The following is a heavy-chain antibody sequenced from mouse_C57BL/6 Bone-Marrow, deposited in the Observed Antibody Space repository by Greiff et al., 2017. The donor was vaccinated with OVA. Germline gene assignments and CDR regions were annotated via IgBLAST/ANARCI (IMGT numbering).Heavy chain of an antibody. J-gene: IGHJ4*01. CDR3: ARQRWLLHAMDY. D-gene: IGHD2-3*01. Sequence: VKLMESGPGLVAPSQSLSITCTVSGFSLTSYGVHWVRQPPGKGLEWLVVIWSDGSTTYNSALKSRLSISKNNSKSQVFLKMNSLQTDDTAMYYCARQRWLLHAMDYWGQGTSVTVSS. V-gene: IGHV2-6-1*01. CDR2: IWSDGST. CDR1: GFSLTSYG.